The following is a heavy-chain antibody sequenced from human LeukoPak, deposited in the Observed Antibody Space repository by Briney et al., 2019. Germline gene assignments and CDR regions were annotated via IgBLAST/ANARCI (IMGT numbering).Heavy chain of an antibody. D-gene: IGHD6-13*01. CDR2: ISSSSSYI. J-gene: IGHJ4*02. Sequence: GGSLRLSCAASGFTFSSYAMSWVRQAPGKGLEWVSSISSSSSYIYYADSVKGRFTISRDNAKNSLYLQMNSQRAEDTAVYYCARDKGSWYLGFGYWGQGTLVTVSS. V-gene: IGHV3-21*01. CDR1: GFTFSSYA. CDR3: ARDKGSWYLGFGY.